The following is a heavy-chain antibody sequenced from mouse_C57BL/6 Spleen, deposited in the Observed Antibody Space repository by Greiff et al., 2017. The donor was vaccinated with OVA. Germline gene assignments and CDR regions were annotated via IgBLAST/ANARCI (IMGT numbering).Heavy chain of an antibody. CDR2: IYPRSGNT. Sequence: QVQLQQSGAELARPGASVKLSCKASGYTFTSYGISWVKQRTGQGLEWIGEIYPRSGNTYYNEKFKGKATLTADKSSSTAYMELRSLTSEDSAVYFCASWAFTRYEGYYAMDYWGQGTSVTVSS. J-gene: IGHJ4*01. CDR1: GYTFTSYG. D-gene: IGHD1-1*01. V-gene: IGHV1-81*01. CDR3: ASWAFTRYEGYYAMDY.